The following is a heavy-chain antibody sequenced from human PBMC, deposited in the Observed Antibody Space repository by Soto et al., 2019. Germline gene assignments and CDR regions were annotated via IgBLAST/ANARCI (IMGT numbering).Heavy chain of an antibody. D-gene: IGHD3-3*01. J-gene: IGHJ4*02. V-gene: IGHV1-8*01. CDR3: ARAPREWGFDY. Sequence: QVQLVQSGAEVKKPGASVKVSCKASGYTFTSYDINWVRQATGQGPGWMGWMNPNSGNTGYAQKFQGRVTMTRSTSISTAYMELSSLRSDDTAVYYCARAPREWGFDYWGPGTLVTVSS. CDR1: GYTFTSYD. CDR2: MNPNSGNT.